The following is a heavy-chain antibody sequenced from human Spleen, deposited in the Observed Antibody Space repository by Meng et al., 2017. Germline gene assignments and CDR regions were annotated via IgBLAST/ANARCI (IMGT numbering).Heavy chain of an antibody. CDR3: ARTRVAAAAGPLTYYYYYGMDV. CDR2: ISITSSTI. V-gene: IGHV3-11*04. J-gene: IGHJ6*02. Sequence: GGSLRLSCAASGFTFRDYYMSWVRQAPGKGLEWVSYISITSSTIKYADSVKGRFTISRDNAKNSLYLQMNSLRAEDTAVYYCARTRVAAAAGPLTYYYYYGMDVWGQGTTVTVSS. D-gene: IGHD6-13*01. CDR1: GFTFRDYY.